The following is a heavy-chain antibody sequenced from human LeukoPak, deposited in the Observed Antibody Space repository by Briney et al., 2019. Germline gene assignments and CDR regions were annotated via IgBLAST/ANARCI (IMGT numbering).Heavy chain of an antibody. CDR3: ARGKEQLIL. V-gene: IGHV6-1*01. D-gene: IGHD6-6*01. J-gene: IGHJ4*02. Sequence: SQTLSLTCAISGDSVSSNSAAWNWIRQSPSRGLEWLGRTYYRSKWYSEYAVSVRGRITINPDTSKNQFSLHLNSVTPDDTAIYYCARGKEQLILWGQGALVTVSS. CDR1: GDSVSSNSAA. CDR2: TYYRSKWYS.